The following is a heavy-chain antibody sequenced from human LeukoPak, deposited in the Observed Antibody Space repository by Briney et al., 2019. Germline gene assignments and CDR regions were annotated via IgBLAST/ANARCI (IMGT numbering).Heavy chain of an antibody. D-gene: IGHD5-12*01. CDR3: ARDRRSYSGYEGYYYYYYMDV. Sequence: GASVTVSCKASGYTFTGYYMHWVRQAPGQGLEWMGWINPNSGGTNYAQKFQGRVTMTRDTSISTAYMELSRLRSDDTAVYYCARDRRSYSGYEGYYYYYYMDVWGKGTTVTVSS. J-gene: IGHJ6*03. CDR2: INPNSGGT. CDR1: GYTFTGYY. V-gene: IGHV1-2*02.